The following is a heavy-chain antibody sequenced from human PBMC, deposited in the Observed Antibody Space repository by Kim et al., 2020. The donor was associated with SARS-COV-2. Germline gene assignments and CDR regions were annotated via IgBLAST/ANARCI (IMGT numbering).Heavy chain of an antibody. J-gene: IGHJ6*03. CDR1: GGSFSGYY. V-gene: IGHV4-34*01. D-gene: IGHD3-3*01. Sequence: SETLSLTCAVYGGSFSGYYWSWIRQPPGKGLEWIGEINHSGSTNYNPSLKSRVTISVDTSKNQFSLKLSSVTAADTAVYYCARVGGPPFFWSGYSAGQPGRWGNYYYMDVWGKGTTVTVSS. CDR3: ARVGGPPFFWSGYSAGQPGRWGNYYYMDV. CDR2: INHSGST.